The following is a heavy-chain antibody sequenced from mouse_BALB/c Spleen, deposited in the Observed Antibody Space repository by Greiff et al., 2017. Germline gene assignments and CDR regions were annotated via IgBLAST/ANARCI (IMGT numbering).Heavy chain of an antibody. J-gene: IGHJ2*01. CDR1: GYSITSDYA. CDR3: ARRGRYGSSYDY. D-gene: IGHD1-1*01. V-gene: IGHV3-2*02. CDR2: ISYSGST. Sequence: EVQLQQSGPGLVKPSQSLSLTCTVTGYSITSDYAWNWIRQFPGNKLEWMGYISYSGSTSYNPSLKSRISITRDTSKNQFFLQLNSVTTEDTATYYCARRGRYGSSYDYWGQGTTLTVSS.